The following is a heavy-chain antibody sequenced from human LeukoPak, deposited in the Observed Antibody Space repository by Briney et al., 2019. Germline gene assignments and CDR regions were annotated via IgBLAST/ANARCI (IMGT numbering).Heavy chain of an antibody. J-gene: IGHJ4*02. CDR1: GFTFSSSW. CDR2: IKQDGSEK. V-gene: IGHV3-7*01. D-gene: IGHD6-13*01. CDR3: ARDLGIPAAEYFDY. Sequence: PGGSLRLSCAASGFTFSSSWMSWVRQVPGEGLEWVANIKQDGSEKNYVDSVKGRFTISRDNAKNSLYLQMNSLRAEDTAVYYCARDLGIPAAEYFDYWGQGTLVTVSS.